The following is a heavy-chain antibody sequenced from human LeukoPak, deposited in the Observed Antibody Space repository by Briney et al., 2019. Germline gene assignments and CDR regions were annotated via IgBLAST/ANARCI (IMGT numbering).Heavy chain of an antibody. CDR3: ATGYCSSTSCYNICDH. CDR2: INPNSGGA. CDR1: GYTFTGYY. Sequence: ASVKVSCKASGYTFTGYYILWVRQAPGQGLEWVGWINPNSGGANFAQKFQGRVTMTRDTSISTAYMELSRLRSDDTAVYFCATGYCSSTSCYNICDHWGQGTLVTASS. J-gene: IGHJ4*02. V-gene: IGHV1-2*02. D-gene: IGHD2-2*02.